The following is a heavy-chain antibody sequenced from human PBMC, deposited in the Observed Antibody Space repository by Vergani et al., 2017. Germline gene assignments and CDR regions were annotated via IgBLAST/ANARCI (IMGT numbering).Heavy chain of an antibody. J-gene: IGHJ4*02. D-gene: IGHD5-18*01. CDR3: ARGDTAMDMDY. CDR1: GGTLSSYA. Sequence: QVQRVQSGAEVKTPGSSEKVSCKASGGTLSSYAISWVRQAPGQGLEWMGRIIPIFGTANYAQKFQGIVTITADESTSTAYMELSSLRSEDTAVYYCARGDTAMDMDYWGQGTLVTVSS. CDR2: IIPIFGTA. V-gene: IGHV1-69*13.